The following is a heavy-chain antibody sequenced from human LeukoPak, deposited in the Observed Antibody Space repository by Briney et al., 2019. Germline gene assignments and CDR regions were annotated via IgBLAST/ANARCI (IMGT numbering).Heavy chain of an antibody. J-gene: IGHJ4*02. V-gene: IGHV1-18*01. Sequence: ASVKVSCKASGYTFTSYGISWVRQAPGQGLEWMGWISAYNGNTNYAQKLQGRVTMTTDTSTSTAYMELRSLRSNDTAVYYCARVRRYCSSTSCYSDCWGQGTLVTVSS. D-gene: IGHD2-2*02. CDR3: ARVRRYCSSTSCYSDC. CDR2: ISAYNGNT. CDR1: GYTFTSYG.